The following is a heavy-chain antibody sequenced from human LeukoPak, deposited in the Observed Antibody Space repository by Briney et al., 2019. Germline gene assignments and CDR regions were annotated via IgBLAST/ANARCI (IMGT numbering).Heavy chain of an antibody. CDR1: GFTFSDYY. CDR3: ARRKYYDSSGAFDY. J-gene: IGHJ4*02. V-gene: IGHV3-11*01. Sequence: GGSLRLSCAASGFTFSDYYMSWIRQAPGKGREWVSYISSSGSTIYYADSVKGRFTISRDNAKNSLYLQMNSLRAEDTAVYYCARRKYYDSSGAFDYWGQGTLVTVSS. D-gene: IGHD3-22*01. CDR2: ISSSGSTI.